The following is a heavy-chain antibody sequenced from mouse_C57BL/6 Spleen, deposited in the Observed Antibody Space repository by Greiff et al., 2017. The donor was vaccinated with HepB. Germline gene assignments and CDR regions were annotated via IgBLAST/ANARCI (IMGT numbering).Heavy chain of an antibody. CDR1: GFNFKDYD. Sequence: VQLQQSGAELVRPGASVKLSCTASGFNFKDYDMHWVKQRPEQGLEWIGRIDPDDGDTDYAQNFQGKATMTADTSSNTAYLQLSSLTSEDTAVYYCTTSLRRGFDDWGQGTTLTVSS. CDR2: IDPDDGDT. D-gene: IGHD1-2*01. V-gene: IGHV14-1*01. CDR3: TTSLRRGFDD. J-gene: IGHJ2*01.